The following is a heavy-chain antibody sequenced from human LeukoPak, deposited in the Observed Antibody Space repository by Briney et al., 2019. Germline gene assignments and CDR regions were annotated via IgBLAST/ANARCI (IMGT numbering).Heavy chain of an antibody. V-gene: IGHV4-39*07. CDR3: ARGGPYDSSGYDDAFDI. CDR2: IYYSGST. Sequence: PSETLSLTCTVSGGSISSSSYYWGWIRQPPGKGLEWIGSIYYSGSTYYNPSLKSRVTISVDTSKNQFSLKLSSVTAADTAVYYCARGGPYDSSGYDDAFDIWGQGTMVTVSS. D-gene: IGHD3-22*01. CDR1: GGSISSSSYY. J-gene: IGHJ3*02.